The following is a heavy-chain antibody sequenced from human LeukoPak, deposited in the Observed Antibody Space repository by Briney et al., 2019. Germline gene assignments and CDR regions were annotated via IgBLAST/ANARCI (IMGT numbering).Heavy chain of an antibody. CDR1: GYTFTNYG. D-gene: IGHD1-26*01. J-gene: IGHJ4*02. CDR2: ISGNNGNT. CDR3: ARDRYGVRSGSCDY. V-gene: IGHV1-18*01. Sequence: ASVKVSCKASGYTFTNYGISWVRQAPGQGLEWMGWISGNNGNTNYAQKVQGRVTMTTDTSTSTAYMELRSLRSDDTAVYFCARDRYGVRSGSCDYWGQGTLVTVSS.